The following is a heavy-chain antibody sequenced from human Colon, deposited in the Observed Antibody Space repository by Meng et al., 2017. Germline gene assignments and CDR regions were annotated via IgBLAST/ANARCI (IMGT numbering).Heavy chain of an antibody. Sequence: QVQLQESGPGLVRPSETLSLTCTVSGGSVSRGSSYCSGIRQPPGKGLEWIGYIYYSGSTNYNPSLKSRVTISVDTSKNQFSLKLSSVTAADTAVYYCARGASDYDFDYWGQGTLVTVSS. CDR1: GGSVSRGSSY. J-gene: IGHJ4*02. CDR2: IYYSGST. D-gene: IGHD3-22*01. V-gene: IGHV4-61*01. CDR3: ARGASDYDFDY.